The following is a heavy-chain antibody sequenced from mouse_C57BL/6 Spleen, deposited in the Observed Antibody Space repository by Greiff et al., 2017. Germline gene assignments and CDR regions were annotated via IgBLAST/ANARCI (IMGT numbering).Heavy chain of an antibody. Sequence: VQLKASGAELVKPGASVKMSCKASGYTFTSSWITWVKPRPGQGLAWIGDIYPGRGSTNYTEKFKSKGTLTGDTSSSTAYMQLSSLTSEDSAVYYCAREGYGSSYWYFDVWGTGTTVTVAS. J-gene: IGHJ1*03. V-gene: IGHV1-55*01. CDR2: IYPGRGST. D-gene: IGHD1-1*01. CDR1: GYTFTSSW. CDR3: AREGYGSSYWYFDV.